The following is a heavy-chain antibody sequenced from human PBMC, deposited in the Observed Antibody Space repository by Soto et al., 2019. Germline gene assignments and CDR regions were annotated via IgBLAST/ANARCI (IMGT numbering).Heavy chain of an antibody. CDR2: INNAGTT. CDR1: GFDASVNF. V-gene: IGHV3-66*01. J-gene: IGHJ6*02. Sequence: EVQLVESGGTLVQPGGSLRLSCAASGFDASVNFMTWVRQAPGRGLEWVSVINNAGTTYYADSVKGRFTISGDKSKNTLYLQMNSLRVEDTAMYYCVRENYYYGMDVWGQGTAVTVSS. CDR3: VRENYYYGMDV.